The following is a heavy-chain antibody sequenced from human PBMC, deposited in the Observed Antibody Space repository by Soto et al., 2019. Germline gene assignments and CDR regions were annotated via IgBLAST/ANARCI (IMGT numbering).Heavy chain of an antibody. J-gene: IGHJ6*02. V-gene: IGHV3-30*18. D-gene: IGHD6-25*01. CDR1: GFTFRIYG. CDR3: AKDRRPNYYYGMDV. CDR2: ISYDGSNK. Sequence: QVQLVASGGGVVQPGRSLSLSCAASGFTFRIYGMHWVRQAPGKGLEWVAVISYDGSNKYYADTVKGRFTISRDNSKNTLYLQMTRLRAEDTAVYYFAKDRRPNYYYGMDVWGQGTTVTVSS.